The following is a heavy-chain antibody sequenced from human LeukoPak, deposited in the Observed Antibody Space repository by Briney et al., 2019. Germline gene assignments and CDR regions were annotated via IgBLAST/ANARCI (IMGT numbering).Heavy chain of an antibody. J-gene: IGHJ4*02. D-gene: IGHD3-22*01. V-gene: IGHV3-23*01. Sequence: PGGSLRLSCAASGFTFSSYGMSWVRQAPGKGLEWVSAISGSGGSTYYADSVKGRFTISRDNSKNTLYLQMNSLRAEDTAVYYCAKGFGSSGYYSDYWGQGTLVTVSS. CDR2: ISGSGGST. CDR1: GFTFSSYG. CDR3: AKGFGSSGYYSDY.